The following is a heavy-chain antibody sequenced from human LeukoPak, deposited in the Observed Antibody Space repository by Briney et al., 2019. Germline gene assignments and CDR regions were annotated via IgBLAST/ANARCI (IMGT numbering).Heavy chain of an antibody. D-gene: IGHD3-10*01. J-gene: IGHJ6*02. CDR1: GFTVSSNY. V-gene: IGHV3-53*01. Sequence: PGGSLRLSCAASGFTVSSNYMSWVRQAPGRGLEWVSVIYSGGSTYYADSVKGRFTISRDNPKNTVYLQMNSLRVEDTAVYYCARGGSYFGSGRLYGMDVWGQGTTVTVSS. CDR2: IYSGGST. CDR3: ARGGSYFGSGRLYGMDV.